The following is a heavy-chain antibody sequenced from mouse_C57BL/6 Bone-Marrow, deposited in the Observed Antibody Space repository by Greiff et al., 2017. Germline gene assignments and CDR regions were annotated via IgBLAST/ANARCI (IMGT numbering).Heavy chain of an antibody. CDR1: GYTFTTYC. J-gene: IGHJ3*01. CDR2: IDPSDGYT. Sequence: QVQLQQPGAELVKPGASVKLSCKASGYTFTTYCLPWLKQRPGQGLEWIGAIDPSDGYTNYNQKFKGKATLTIDTSSSTAYMQLSSLTSEDSAIYYCERFECCGGSYEFADWGQGTLVTVSA. D-gene: IGHD1-1*02. V-gene: IGHV1-50*01. CDR3: ERFECCGGSYEFAD.